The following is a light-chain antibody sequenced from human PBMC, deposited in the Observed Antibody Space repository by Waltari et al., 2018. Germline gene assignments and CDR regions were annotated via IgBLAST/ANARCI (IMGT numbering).Light chain of an antibody. Sequence: ETVLTQSPGTLSLSPGERANRSCRASQSIGIYLAWYQQKPGQAPRLLMYHASSRATGIPDRFSGSGSGTDFSLTISRLEPEDFAVYYCQKYESLPATFGQGTKVEIK. CDR1: QSIGIY. CDR3: QKYESLPAT. V-gene: IGKV3-20*01. J-gene: IGKJ1*01. CDR2: HAS.